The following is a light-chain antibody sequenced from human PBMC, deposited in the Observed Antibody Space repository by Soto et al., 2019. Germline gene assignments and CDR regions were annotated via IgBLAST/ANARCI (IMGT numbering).Light chain of an antibody. CDR3: EQYYSTPWT. CDR2: WAS. Sequence: DIVMTQSPDSLAVSLGERATINCKSSQSVLYSSNNKNYLAWYQQKPGQPPKPLIYWASSRESGVPDRFSGSGSVTDFTLTISGLQAEDVAVYYCEQYYSTPWTSGQGTKVEIK. J-gene: IGKJ1*01. V-gene: IGKV4-1*01. CDR1: QSVLYSSNNKNY.